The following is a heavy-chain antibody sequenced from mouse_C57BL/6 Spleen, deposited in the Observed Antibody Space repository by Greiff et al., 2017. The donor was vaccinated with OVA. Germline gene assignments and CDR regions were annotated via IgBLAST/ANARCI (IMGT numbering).Heavy chain of an antibody. CDR1: GYTFTSYW. J-gene: IGHJ3*01. CDR2: INPSNGGT. Sequence: QVQLQQPGTELVKPGASVKLSCKASGYTFTSYWMHWVKQRPGQGLEWIGYINPSNGGTNYNEKFKSKATLTVDKSSSTAYMQLSSLTSEDSAVYYCARVEQLRLRAWFAYWGQGTLVTVSA. CDR3: ARVEQLRLRAWFAY. D-gene: IGHD3-2*02. V-gene: IGHV1-53*01.